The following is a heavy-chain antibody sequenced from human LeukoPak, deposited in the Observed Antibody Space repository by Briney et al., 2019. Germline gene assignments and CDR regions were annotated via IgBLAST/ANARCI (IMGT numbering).Heavy chain of an antibody. V-gene: IGHV4-34*01. CDR1: GGSFSGYY. CDR3: ARAGVHCSSTSCYNPYYYYYMDV. Sequence: SETLSLTCAVYGGSFSGYYWSWIRQPPGKGLEWIGEINHSGSTNYNPSLKSRVTISVDTSKNQFSLKLSSVTAADTAVYYCARAGVHCSSTSCYNPYYYYYMDVWAKGPRSPSP. J-gene: IGHJ6*03. D-gene: IGHD2-2*02. CDR2: INHSGST.